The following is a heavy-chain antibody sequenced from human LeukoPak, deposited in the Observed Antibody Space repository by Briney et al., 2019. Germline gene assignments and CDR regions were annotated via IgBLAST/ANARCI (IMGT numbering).Heavy chain of an antibody. CDR2: IKSKTDGGTT. Sequence: GGSLRLSCAASGFTFSNAWMSWVRQAPGKGLEWVGCIKSKTDGGTTDYAAPVKGRFTISRDDSKNTLYLQMNSLKTEDTAVYYCTTAYGSGSFVDYWGQGTLVTVSS. D-gene: IGHD3-10*01. CDR3: TTAYGSGSFVDY. J-gene: IGHJ4*02. V-gene: IGHV3-15*01. CDR1: GFTFSNAW.